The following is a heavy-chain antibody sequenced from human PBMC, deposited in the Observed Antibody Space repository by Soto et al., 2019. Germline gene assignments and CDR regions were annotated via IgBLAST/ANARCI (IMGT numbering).Heavy chain of an antibody. Sequence: GGSLRLSCGAPGVTFKDYGMHWVRQAPGKGLEWVAVISYDGKQTYYADSVKGRFTISKDKSKRTLFLQMNSLRVDDTAVYYCARDGWGSNWYFDLWGRGTLVTVS. V-gene: IGHV3-30*03. J-gene: IGHJ2*01. D-gene: IGHD3-16*01. CDR3: ARDGWGSNWYFDL. CDR2: ISYDGKQT. CDR1: GVTFKDYG.